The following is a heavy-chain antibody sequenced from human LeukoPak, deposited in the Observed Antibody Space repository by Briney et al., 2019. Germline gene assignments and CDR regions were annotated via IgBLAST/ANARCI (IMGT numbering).Heavy chain of an antibody. Sequence: GGSLRLSCVASGFTFGSYWMHWVRQAPGKGPVWVSRINYDGTSTTYADSVKGRFTVSRDNGKKTVSLQINSLRPDDTAVYYCAREANTAFDYWGQGTLVTVSS. CDR2: INYDGTST. V-gene: IGHV3-74*01. J-gene: IGHJ4*02. D-gene: IGHD2/OR15-2a*01. CDR1: GFTFGSYW. CDR3: AREANTAFDY.